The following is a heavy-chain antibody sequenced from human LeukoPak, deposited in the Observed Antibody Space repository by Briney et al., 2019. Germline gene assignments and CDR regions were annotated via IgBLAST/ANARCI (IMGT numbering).Heavy chain of an antibody. CDR1: GDTFTSDD. V-gene: IGHV1-8*01. J-gene: IGHJ4*02. Sequence: SGRVSCTAAGDTFTSDDIDWGREGPGEGREWGGCINPNTRNTGYADTFQGRVSMTRNTSIITAYLQLSSLRSEDTAVYYCARDLTIAAANYYFDHWGQGTLVTVSS. D-gene: IGHD6-13*01. CDR2: INPNTRNT. CDR3: ARDLTIAAANYYFDH.